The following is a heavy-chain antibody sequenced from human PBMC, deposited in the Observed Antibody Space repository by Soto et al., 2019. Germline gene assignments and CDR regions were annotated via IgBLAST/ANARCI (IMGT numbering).Heavy chain of an antibody. CDR1: GFTFSNSF. CDR3: AGDQGPNYMAV. CDR2: ISGRDGNI. V-gene: IGHV3-11*01. Sequence: QVQLVESGGGLVKPGGSLRPSCAASGFTFSNSFLSWSGQTPGKGLEWLSYISGRDGNIYYADSVRGRFTISRDNAKNSVYLQMNSLRAEDTAVYYCAGDQGPNYMAVWGKGTTVTVS. J-gene: IGHJ6*03.